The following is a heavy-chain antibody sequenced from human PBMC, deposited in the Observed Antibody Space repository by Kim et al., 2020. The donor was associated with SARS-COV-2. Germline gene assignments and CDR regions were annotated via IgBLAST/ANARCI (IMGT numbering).Heavy chain of an antibody. D-gene: IGHD3-10*01. CDR1: GFTFSRYD. CDR2: IGTFADT. Sequence: GGSLRLSCAASGFTFSRYDMHWVRQTTGKGLEWVSGIGTFADTYYPDSVRGRFTISRENAKNSLYLQMNSLRAGDTALYFCARARGEAVFDSWGQGTLVTVSS. V-gene: IGHV3-13*01. J-gene: IGHJ4*02. CDR3: ARARGEAVFDS.